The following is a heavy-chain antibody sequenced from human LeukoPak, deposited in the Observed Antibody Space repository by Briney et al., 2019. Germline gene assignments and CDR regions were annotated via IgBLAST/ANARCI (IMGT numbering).Heavy chain of an antibody. J-gene: IGHJ4*02. CDR1: GSSITSVSHY. V-gene: IGHV4-39*01. CDR2: IYYTGST. D-gene: IGHD1-26*01. Sequence: SETLSLTCTISGSSITSVSHYWGWIRQPPGKGLEWIGDIYYTGSTYYSPSLRSRVTMSVHTSENQFSLRLNSVTAVDTAVYYCARRWGNIVGATYEYWGQGTLVTVSS. CDR3: ARRWGNIVGATYEY.